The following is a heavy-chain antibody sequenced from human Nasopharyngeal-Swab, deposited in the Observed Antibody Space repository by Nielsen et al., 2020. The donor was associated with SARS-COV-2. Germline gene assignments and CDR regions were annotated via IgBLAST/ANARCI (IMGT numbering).Heavy chain of an antibody. V-gene: IGHV4-34*01. Sequence: SETLSLTCAVYAGSFSGYYWSWIRQSPGKGLEWVGAINHGGAPKYNQSLKSRVTISIDTSKNQFSLKLTSVTAADTAVYYCARVVRELDLKYYFHYHYMDVWGKGTTVTVSS. CDR3: ARVVRELDLKYYFHYHYMDV. J-gene: IGHJ6*03. CDR2: INHGGAP. D-gene: IGHD1-1*01. CDR1: AGSFSGYY.